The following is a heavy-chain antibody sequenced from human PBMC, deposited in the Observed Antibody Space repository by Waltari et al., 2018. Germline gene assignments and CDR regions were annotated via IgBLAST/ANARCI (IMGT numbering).Heavy chain of an antibody. CDR3: ARDFNCGGDCYSHY. J-gene: IGHJ4*02. Sequence: QVQLQESGPGLVKPSETLSLTCTVSGGSISSHYWSWIRQPPGKGLEWIGYIYYSGSTNYNPSLKSRVTISVDTSKNQFSLKLSSVTAADTAVYCCARDFNCGGDCYSHYWGQGTLVTVSS. V-gene: IGHV4-59*11. CDR1: GGSISSHY. D-gene: IGHD2-21*01. CDR2: IYYSGST.